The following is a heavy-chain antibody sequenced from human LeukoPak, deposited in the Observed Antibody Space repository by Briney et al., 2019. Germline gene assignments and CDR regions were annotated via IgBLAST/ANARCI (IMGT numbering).Heavy chain of an antibody. J-gene: IGHJ4*02. D-gene: IGHD2-15*01. CDR1: GYTFTIYG. V-gene: IGHV1-18*01. Sequence: ASVTVSCQTSGYTFTIYGISWVRQAPGQGLEWMGLISAYGNTNYAQNLQGRVTMTTDTSTSTAYMELRSLRSDDTAVYYCARGIIGYYFDYWGQGTLVTVSS. CDR2: ISAYGNT. CDR3: ARGIIGYYFDY.